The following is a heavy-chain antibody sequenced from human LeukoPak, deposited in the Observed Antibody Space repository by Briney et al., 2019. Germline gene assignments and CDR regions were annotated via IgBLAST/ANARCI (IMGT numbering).Heavy chain of an antibody. CDR2: INPNSGGT. CDR1: GYTFVAYL. V-gene: IGHV1-2*02. D-gene: IGHD1-26*01. Sequence: PGASLKVSCKAPGYTFVAYLMHWVRLAPGQGLKWRGWINPNSGGTNYGQKFQGRVTMTRDTSISTAYMELSRLRSDDTAVYYCARGVVVGATSGAFDIWGEGTMVTVSS. CDR3: ARGVVVGATSGAFDI. J-gene: IGHJ3*02.